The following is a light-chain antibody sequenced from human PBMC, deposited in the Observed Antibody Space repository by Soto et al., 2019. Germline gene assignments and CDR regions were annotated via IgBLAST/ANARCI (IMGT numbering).Light chain of an antibody. V-gene: IGKV3-20*01. J-gene: IGKJ2*01. CDR2: GAS. Sequence: EIVLTQSPGTLSLSPGERATLSCRASQSVSSSYLAWYQQKPGQAPRLLIYGASSRATGIPERFSGSGSGTDFTLTISRLEPEDFAVYYCQQYGSSPVTFGQGTKLEIK. CDR3: QQYGSSPVT. CDR1: QSVSSSY.